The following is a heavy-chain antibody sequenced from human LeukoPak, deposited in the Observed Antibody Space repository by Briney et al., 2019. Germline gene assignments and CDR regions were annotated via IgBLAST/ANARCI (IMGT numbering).Heavy chain of an antibody. CDR2: IYTSGST. CDR3: ARDLSNYYDSSGWGAFDI. D-gene: IGHD3-22*01. Sequence: SQTLSLTCTVSGGSISSGSYYWSWIRQPAGKGLEWIGRIYTSGSTNYNPSLKSRVTISVDTSKNQFSLKLSSVTAADTAVYYCARDLSNYYDSSGWGAFDIWGQGTMVTVSS. V-gene: IGHV4-61*02. J-gene: IGHJ3*02. CDR1: GGSISSGSYY.